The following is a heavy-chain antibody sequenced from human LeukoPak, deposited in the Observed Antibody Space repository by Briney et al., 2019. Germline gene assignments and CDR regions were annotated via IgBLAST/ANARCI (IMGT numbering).Heavy chain of an antibody. J-gene: IGHJ4*02. CDR3: ARANFLYCSSTTCLFDY. CDR2: INPNSGDT. CDR1: GYTFTDYY. V-gene: IGHV1-2*02. D-gene: IGHD2-2*01. Sequence: ASVTVSCTASGYTFTDYYLHWVRQAPGQGFEWMGWINPNSGDTNYAQKFQGRVTMTRDTSISTAHMEMSRLRSDDTAVYYCARANFLYCSSTTCLFDYWGQGTLVTVSS.